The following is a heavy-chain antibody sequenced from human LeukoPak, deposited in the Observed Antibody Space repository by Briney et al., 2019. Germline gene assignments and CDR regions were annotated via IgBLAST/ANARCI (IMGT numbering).Heavy chain of an antibody. CDR1: GGSISSSSYY. J-gene: IGHJ4*02. V-gene: IGHV4-39*01. CDR3: ARLTALWTGDY. CDR2: IYYSGST. D-gene: IGHD5-18*01. Sequence: PSETLSLTCTVSGGSISSSSYYWGWIRQPPGKGLEWIGSIYYSGSTYYNPSLKSRVTISVDTSKNQFSLKLSSVTAADTAVYYCARLTALWTGDYWGQGTLVTVSS.